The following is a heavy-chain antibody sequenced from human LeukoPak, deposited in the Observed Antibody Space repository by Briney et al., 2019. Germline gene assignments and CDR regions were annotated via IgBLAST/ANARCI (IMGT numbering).Heavy chain of an antibody. CDR3: ARRRDGYNQVYFDY. D-gene: IGHD5-24*01. V-gene: IGHV5-51*01. J-gene: IGHJ4*02. Sequence: GESLKISCKGSGYSFTSYWFGWVRQMPGKGLEWLAIIYPGDSGTRYSPSFQGQVTISADKSISTAYLQWSSLKASDTAMYYCARRRDGYNQVYFDYWGQGTLVTVSS. CDR2: IYPGDSGT. CDR1: GYSFTSYW.